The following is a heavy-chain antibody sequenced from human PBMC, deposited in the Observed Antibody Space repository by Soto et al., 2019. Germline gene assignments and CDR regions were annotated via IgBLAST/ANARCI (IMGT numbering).Heavy chain of an antibody. CDR1: GFTFSSYW. Sequence: EVQLVESGGGLVQPGGSLRLSCAASGFTFSSYWMSWVRQAPGKGLEWVANIKQDGSAKYYVDSVKGRFTISRDNAKNSLYLQMNSLRAEDTAVYYCARDQSSGWSGSYHPAFDIWGQGTMVTVSS. CDR3: ARDQSSGWSGSYHPAFDI. J-gene: IGHJ3*02. V-gene: IGHV3-7*01. CDR2: IKQDGSAK. D-gene: IGHD6-19*01.